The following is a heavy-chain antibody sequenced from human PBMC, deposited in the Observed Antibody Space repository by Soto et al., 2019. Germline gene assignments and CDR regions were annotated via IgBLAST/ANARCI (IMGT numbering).Heavy chain of an antibody. J-gene: IGHJ4*02. CDR3: ARVETCSSTSCYSVFDY. D-gene: IGHD2-2*01. V-gene: IGHV3-74*03. CDR1: GFTFSSYW. Sequence: EVQLVESGGGLVQPGGSLRLSCAASGFTFSSYWMHWVSQAPGKGLVWVSRINSDGSSTTYADSVKGRFTISRDNAKNTLYLQMNSLRAEDTAVYYCARVETCSSTSCYSVFDYWGQGTLVTVSS. CDR2: INSDGSST.